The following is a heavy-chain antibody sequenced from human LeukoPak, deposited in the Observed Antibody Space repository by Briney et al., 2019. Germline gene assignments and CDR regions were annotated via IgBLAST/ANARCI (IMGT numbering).Heavy chain of an antibody. D-gene: IGHD2-2*01. V-gene: IGHV1-46*01. CDR1: GYTFTSNY. J-gene: IGHJ6*02. Sequence: ASVKVSCKASGYTFTSNYIHWVRQAPGQGLEWMGMIYPRDGSTSYAQKFQGRVTMTRDTSTSTVYMNLSSLRSEDTAVYYCATASIVVVPAVDKGWWGNYYCYYGMDVWGQGTTVTVSS. CDR2: IYPRDGST. CDR3: ATASIVVVPAVDKGWWGNYYCYYGMDV.